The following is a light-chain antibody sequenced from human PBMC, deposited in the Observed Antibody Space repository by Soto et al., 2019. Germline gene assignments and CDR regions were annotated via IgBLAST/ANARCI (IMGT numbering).Light chain of an antibody. CDR1: QSISSY. CDR2: AAS. V-gene: IGKV1-39*01. CDR3: QQSYSTPYT. J-gene: IGKJ2*01. Sequence: DIQMTQSPSSLSASVGDRVTITCRASQSISSYLNWYQQKPGKAPKLLIYAASSLQSGVPSRFSGSGSGTHFTLTISSLQPEDIATYYCQQSYSTPYTFGQGTKLQIK.